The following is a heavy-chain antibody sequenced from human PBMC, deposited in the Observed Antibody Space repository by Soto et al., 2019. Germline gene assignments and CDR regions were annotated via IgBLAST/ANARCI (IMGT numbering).Heavy chain of an antibody. CDR3: ARHPLYDYSNYYYYYYGMDV. Sequence: SETLSLTCTVSGGSISSSSYYWGWIRQPPGKGLEWIGSIYYSGSTYYNPSLKSRVTISVDTSKNQFSLKLSSVTAADTAVYYCARHPLYDYSNYYYYYYGMDVWGQGTTVTVSS. J-gene: IGHJ6*02. V-gene: IGHV4-39*01. D-gene: IGHD4-4*01. CDR1: GGSISSSSYY. CDR2: IYYSGST.